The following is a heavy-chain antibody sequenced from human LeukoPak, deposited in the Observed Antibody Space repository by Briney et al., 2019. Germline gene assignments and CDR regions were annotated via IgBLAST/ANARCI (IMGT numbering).Heavy chain of an antibody. Sequence: GGSLRLSCAASGFTVSSNYVSWVRQAPGKGLEWVSVIYSGGSTYYADSVKGRFTISRDNSKNTLYLQMNSLRAEDTAVYYCARVTVTTYFDYWGQGTLVTVSS. D-gene: IGHD4-17*01. V-gene: IGHV3-53*01. CDR1: GFTVSSNY. CDR3: ARVTVTTYFDY. J-gene: IGHJ4*02. CDR2: IYSGGST.